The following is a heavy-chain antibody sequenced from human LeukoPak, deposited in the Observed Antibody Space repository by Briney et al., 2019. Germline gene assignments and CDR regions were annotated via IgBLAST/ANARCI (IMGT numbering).Heavy chain of an antibody. CDR3: ARGSGSPADFDY. J-gene: IGHJ4*02. V-gene: IGHV4-61*02. D-gene: IGHD1-26*01. CDR2: IYTSGST. CDR1: GGSISSGSYY. Sequence: NPSETLSLTCTVSGGSISSGSYYWSWIRQPAGKGLDWIGRIYTSGSTNYNPSLKSRVTISVDTSKNQFSLKLSSVTAADTAVYYCARGSGSPADFDYWGQGTLVTVSS.